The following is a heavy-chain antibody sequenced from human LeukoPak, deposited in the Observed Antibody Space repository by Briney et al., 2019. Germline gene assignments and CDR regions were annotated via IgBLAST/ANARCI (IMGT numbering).Heavy chain of an antibody. D-gene: IGHD6-6*01. CDR3: ARGLSGYASSLGY. V-gene: IGHV3-74*01. Sequence: GGSLRLSCAASGFTFSSYWTHWVRQAPGKGLVWVSRINSDGSSTSYADSVRGRFSISRDNAKNTLYLQMNSLRAEDTAVYYCARGLSGYASSLGYWGQGTLVTVSA. CDR2: INSDGSST. J-gene: IGHJ4*02. CDR1: GFTFSSYW.